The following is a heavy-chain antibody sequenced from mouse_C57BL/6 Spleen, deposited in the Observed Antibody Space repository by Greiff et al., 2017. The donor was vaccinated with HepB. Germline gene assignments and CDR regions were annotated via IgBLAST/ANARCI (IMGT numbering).Heavy chain of an antibody. CDR3: ARRYYGSSYYYFDY. Sequence: QVQLQQPGAELVRPGSSVKLSCKASGYTFTSYWMHWVKQRPIQGLEWIGNIDPSDSETHYNQKFKDKATLTVDKSSSTAYIQLSSLTSEDSAVYYCARRYYGSSYYYFDYWGQGTTLTVSS. CDR2: IDPSDSET. V-gene: IGHV1-52*01. CDR1: GYTFTSYW. D-gene: IGHD1-1*01. J-gene: IGHJ2*01.